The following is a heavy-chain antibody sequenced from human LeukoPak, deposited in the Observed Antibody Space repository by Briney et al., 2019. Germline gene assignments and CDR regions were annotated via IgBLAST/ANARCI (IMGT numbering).Heavy chain of an antibody. CDR2: IYYSGST. CDR1: GGSISSSSYY. Sequence: PSETLSLTCAVSGGSISSSSYYWGWIRQPPGKGLEWIGSIYYSGSTYYNPSLKSRVTISVDTSKNQFSLKLSSVTAADTAVYYCARQFKDYDILTGYFPNWFDPWGQGTLVTVSS. V-gene: IGHV4-39*01. D-gene: IGHD3-9*01. CDR3: ARQFKDYDILTGYFPNWFDP. J-gene: IGHJ5*02.